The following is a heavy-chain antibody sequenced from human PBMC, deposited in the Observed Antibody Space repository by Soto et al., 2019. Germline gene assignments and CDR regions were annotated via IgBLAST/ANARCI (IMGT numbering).Heavy chain of an antibody. J-gene: IGHJ4*02. CDR1: GGSMTSYY. Sequence: QVQLQESGPGLVKPSETLSLTCTVSGGSMTSYYWSWIRQPPGKRLEWMGYIYYSGYINYNPSLQSRVTISVDTSKSQFPLEMRSVTAADTVVFYCASDSVGSGYDWGQGTLVTVSS. D-gene: IGHD5-12*01. CDR3: ASDSVGSGYD. CDR2: IYYSGYI. V-gene: IGHV4-59*01.